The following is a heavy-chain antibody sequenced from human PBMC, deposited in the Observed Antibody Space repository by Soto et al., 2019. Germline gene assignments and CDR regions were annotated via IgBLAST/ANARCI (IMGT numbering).Heavy chain of an antibody. CDR1: EVKCINYG. D-gene: IGHD6-19*01. J-gene: IGHJ4*01. V-gene: IGHV3-30-3*01. Sequence: LIHSCTASEVKCINYGMHWIRQAPGKGLEWVALISSDGNNKFYADSVQGRYTISRDNFKNTLYLQMNSLRIEDTAVHYCARVSLDASGWPADYWGHGTLVTVSS. CDR2: ISSDGNNK. CDR3: ARVSLDASGWPADY.